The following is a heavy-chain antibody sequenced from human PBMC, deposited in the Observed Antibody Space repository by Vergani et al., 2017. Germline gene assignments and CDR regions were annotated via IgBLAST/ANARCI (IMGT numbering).Heavy chain of an antibody. CDR3: VGGRGFCAGGRCYTEAWAY. J-gene: IGHJ4*02. D-gene: IGHD2-2*02. Sequence: QVQLVESGGGVVQPGTSLTLPCVVSGLALNRHAMYWARQAPGKGLEWVVGISFDGTNEYYPNLVKDRVPISRDIAKNTLYLQVRRLRLEDTGVYHCVGGRGFCAGGRCYTEAWAYWGQGTLVTVSS. V-gene: IGHV3-30-3*01. CDR1: GLALNRHA. CDR2: ISFDGTNE.